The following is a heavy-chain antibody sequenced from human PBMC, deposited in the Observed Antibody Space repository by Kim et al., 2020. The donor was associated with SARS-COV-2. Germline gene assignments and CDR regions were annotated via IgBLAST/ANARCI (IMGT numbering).Heavy chain of an antibody. CDR2: ISGSGGST. CDR3: AKDVAVAGTTHRPRSLRPQYYFDY. Sequence: GGSLRLSCAASGFTFSSYAMSWVRQAPGKGLEWVSAISGSGGSTYYADSVKGRFTISRDNSKNTLYLQMNSLRAEDTAVYYCAKDVAVAGTTHRPRSLRPQYYFDYWGQGTLVTVSS. CDR1: GFTFSSYA. J-gene: IGHJ4*02. D-gene: IGHD6-19*01. V-gene: IGHV3-23*01.